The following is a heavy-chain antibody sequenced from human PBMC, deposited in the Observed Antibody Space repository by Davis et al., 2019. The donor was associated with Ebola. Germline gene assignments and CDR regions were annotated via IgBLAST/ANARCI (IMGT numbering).Heavy chain of an antibody. CDR1: GFTFSNYA. CDR2: ISYDGTNE. D-gene: IGHD2-2*02. J-gene: IGHJ2*01. CDR3: ARDQRAPPGERFRPAGILWYFDL. Sequence: PGGSLRLSCAASGFTFSNYAIHWVRQAPGKGLEWVAIISYDGTNEYYAQSVKGRFTISRDNSKNTLFLQMNSLGPEDTAVYYCARDQRAPPGERFRPAGILWYFDLWGRGTPVTVSS. V-gene: IGHV3-30-3*01.